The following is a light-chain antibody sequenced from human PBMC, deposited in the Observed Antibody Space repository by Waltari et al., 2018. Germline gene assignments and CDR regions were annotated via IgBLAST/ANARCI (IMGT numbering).Light chain of an antibody. V-gene: IGKV3-20*01. J-gene: IGKJ2*03. CDR1: QTVRSNY. CDR2: GAS. CDR3: QQSGTSHS. Sequence: ILLTQSPGTLSLSPGDRATLSCWANQTVRSNYLAWYQQKPGQAPRLLFYGASTRATGIPDRFSGSGSGTDFTLTIDRLEPEEFAVYYCQQSGTSHSFGQGTKLEI.